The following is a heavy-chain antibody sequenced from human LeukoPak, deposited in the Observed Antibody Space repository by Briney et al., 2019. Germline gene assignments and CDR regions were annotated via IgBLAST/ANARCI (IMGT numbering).Heavy chain of an antibody. CDR2: ISGSAHKI. J-gene: IGHJ4*02. CDR1: GITFSNYA. V-gene: IGHV3-23*01. CDR3: AGRPTGYSSGYIH. D-gene: IGHD5-18*01. Sequence: GSLRLSCVASGITFSNYAVSWVRQAPEKGLDWVSVISGSAHKIRYADSVKGRFTISRDNSENIVYLQMNNLRVEDTAAYYCAGRPTGYSSGYIHWGQGTLVTVSS.